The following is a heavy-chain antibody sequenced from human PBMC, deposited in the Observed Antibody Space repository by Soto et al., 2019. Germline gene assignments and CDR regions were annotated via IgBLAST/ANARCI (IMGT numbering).Heavy chain of an antibody. Sequence: QVQLVESGGGVVQPGRSLRLSCAASGFTFSSYGMHWVRQAPGKGLEWVAVIWYDGSNKYYADSVKGRFTISRDNSKNTLYLQMNSLRAEDTAVYYCARDRSGPGSVADYYYYGMDVWGQGTTVTVSS. CDR1: GFTFSSYG. D-gene: IGHD2-15*01. CDR2: IWYDGSNK. V-gene: IGHV3-33*01. CDR3: ARDRSGPGSVADYYYYGMDV. J-gene: IGHJ6*02.